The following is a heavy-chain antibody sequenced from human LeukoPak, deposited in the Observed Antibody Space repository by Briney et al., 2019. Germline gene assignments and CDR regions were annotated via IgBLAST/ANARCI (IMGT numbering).Heavy chain of an antibody. J-gene: IGHJ6*02. V-gene: IGHV1-18*01. D-gene: IGHD2-15*01. CDR2: ISAYNGNT. Sequence: GASVKVSCKASGYTFTSFGISWVRQAPGQGPEWMGWISAYNGNTNSVQKFQGRLTMTTDTSTNTAYMELGSLTSDDTAVYYCARELSYYCSGGTCYNVAYYGMDVWGQGTTVTVSS. CDR3: ARELSYYCSGGTCYNVAYYGMDV. CDR1: GYTFTSFG.